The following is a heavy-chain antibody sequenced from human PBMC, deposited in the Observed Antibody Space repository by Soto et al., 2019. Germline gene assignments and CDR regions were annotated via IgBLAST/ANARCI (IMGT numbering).Heavy chain of an antibody. V-gene: IGHV3-53*01. J-gene: IGHJ4*02. CDR1: GFTVISNY. D-gene: IGHD2-21*02. CDR3: TREQVSCSGDCSFGFDC. CDR2: IYATGTT. Sequence: GGSLRLSCAASGFTVISNYMNWVRQAPGKALEWASVIYATGTTYYADSVKGRFTISRDNSRNTVYLQMNSLRAEDTAVYYCTREQVSCSGDCSFGFDCWGEGTLVTV.